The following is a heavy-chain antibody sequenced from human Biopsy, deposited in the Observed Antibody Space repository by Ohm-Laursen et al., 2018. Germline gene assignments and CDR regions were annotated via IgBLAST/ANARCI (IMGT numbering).Heavy chain of an antibody. CDR1: DGSIDNYH. Sequence: SETLSLTCNVSDGSIDNYHWTWIRQAPGKTLEWIGSITYRGSTYYNPSLKSRVTVSIHTSRNQFSLKLTSVTAADTAVYYCARVVSLCGGDCYSLDSWGQGTLVTVSS. CDR2: ITYRGST. CDR3: ARVVSLCGGDCYSLDS. V-gene: IGHV4-59*01. J-gene: IGHJ5*01. D-gene: IGHD2-21*02.